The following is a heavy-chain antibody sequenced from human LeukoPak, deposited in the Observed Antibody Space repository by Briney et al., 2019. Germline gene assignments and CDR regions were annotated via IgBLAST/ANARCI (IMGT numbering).Heavy chain of an antibody. V-gene: IGHV1-8*01. D-gene: IGHD6-6*01. CDR3: ARGRYSSSSGDAFDI. CDR2: MNPNSGNT. CDR1: GYTFTSYD. Sequence: ASVKVSCKASGYTFTSYDINWVRQATGQGLEWTGWMNPNSGNTGYAQKFQGRVTMTRNTSISTAYMELSSLRSEDTAVYYCARGRYSSSSGDAFDIWGQGTMVTVSS. J-gene: IGHJ3*02.